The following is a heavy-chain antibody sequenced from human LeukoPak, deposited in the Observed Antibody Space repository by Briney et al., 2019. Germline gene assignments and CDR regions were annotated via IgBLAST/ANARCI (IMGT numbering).Heavy chain of an antibody. CDR3: AKVWGMEAFDI. D-gene: IGHD3-16*01. J-gene: IGHJ3*02. CDR1: GFTFSSYG. V-gene: IGHV3-30*18. Sequence: GGSLRLSCAASGFTFSSYGMHWVRQAPGEGLEWVAVISYDGSNKYYADSVKGRFTISRDNSKNTLYLQMNSLRAEDTAVYYCAKVWGMEAFDIWGQGTMVTVSS. CDR2: ISYDGSNK.